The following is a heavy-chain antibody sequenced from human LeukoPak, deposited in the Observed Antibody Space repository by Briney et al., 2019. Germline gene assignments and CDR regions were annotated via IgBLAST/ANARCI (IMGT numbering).Heavy chain of an antibody. CDR3: AKGHYRPSYYYYGMDV. J-gene: IGHJ6*02. Sequence: SLRLSCAASGFTFDDYAMHWVRQAPGKGLEWVSGISWNSGSIGYADSVKGRFTISRDNAKNSLYLQMNSLRAEDTALYYCAKGHYRPSYYYYGMDVWGQGTTVTVSS. CDR1: GFTFDDYA. CDR2: ISWNSGSI. V-gene: IGHV3-9*01. D-gene: IGHD1-26*01.